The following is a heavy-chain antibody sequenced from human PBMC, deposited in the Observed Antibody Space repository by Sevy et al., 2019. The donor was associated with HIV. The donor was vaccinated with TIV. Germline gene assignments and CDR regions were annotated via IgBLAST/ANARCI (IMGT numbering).Heavy chain of an antibody. CDR1: GYTFTGYY. J-gene: IGHJ3*02. V-gene: IGHV1-2*02. CDR2: INPNSGGT. Sequence: ASVKVSCKASGYTFTGYYMHWVRQAPGQGLEWMGWINPNSGGTNYAQKCQGRVTMTRDTSISTAYMELSRLRSDDTAVYYCERRRRGYDISPDAFDIWGRGTMVTVSS. D-gene: IGHD5-12*01. CDR3: ERRRRGYDISPDAFDI.